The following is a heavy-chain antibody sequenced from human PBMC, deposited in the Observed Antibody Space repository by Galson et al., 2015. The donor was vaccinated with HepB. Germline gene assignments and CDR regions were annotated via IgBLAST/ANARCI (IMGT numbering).Heavy chain of an antibody. CDR3: AKDQRPHDAFDI. D-gene: IGHD6-25*01. J-gene: IGHJ3*02. V-gene: IGHV3-23*01. CDR1: GFTFSSYA. Sequence: SLRLSCAASGFTFSSYAMSWVRQAPGKGLEWVSAISGSGGSTYYADSVKSRFTISRDNSKNTLYLQMNSLRAEGTAVYYCAKDQRPHDAFDIWGQGTMVTVSS. CDR2: ISGSGGST.